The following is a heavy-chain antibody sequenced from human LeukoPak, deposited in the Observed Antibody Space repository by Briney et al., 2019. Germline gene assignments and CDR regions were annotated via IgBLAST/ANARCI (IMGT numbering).Heavy chain of an antibody. CDR1: GGTFSSYA. D-gene: IGHD2-2*01. J-gene: IGHJ5*02. CDR3: AREEVYCSSTSCYFP. CDR2: IIPIFGTA. Sequence: SVKVSCKASGGTFSSYAISWVRQAPGQGLVWMGGIIPIFGTANYAQKFQGRVTITADESTSTAYMELSSLRSEDTAVYYCAREEVYCSSTSCYFPWGQGTLVTVSS. V-gene: IGHV1-69*13.